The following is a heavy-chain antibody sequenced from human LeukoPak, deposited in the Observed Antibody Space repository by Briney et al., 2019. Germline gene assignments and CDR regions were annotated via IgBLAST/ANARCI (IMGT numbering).Heavy chain of an antibody. D-gene: IGHD1-26*01. CDR1: GFTFSGSA. Sequence: GGSLRLSCAASGFTFSGSAIHWVRQSSGKGLEWVGQIEKKDKGYATATAYAASVKGRFTISRDDSINTAYLQMKSLKTEDTALYYCTRDSGTYNWFDPWGQGTLVTVSS. V-gene: IGHV3-73*01. J-gene: IGHJ5*02. CDR3: TRDSGTYNWFDP. CDR2: IEKKDKGYATAT.